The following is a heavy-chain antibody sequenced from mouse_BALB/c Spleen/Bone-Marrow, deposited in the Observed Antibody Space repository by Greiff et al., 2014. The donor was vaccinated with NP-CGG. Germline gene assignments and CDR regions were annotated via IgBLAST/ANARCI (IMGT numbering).Heavy chain of an antibody. CDR2: INPSSGYT. J-gene: IGHJ3*01. Sequence: VHLVESGAELARPGASVKMSCKASGYTFTSYTMHWVKQRPGQGLEWIGYINPSSGYTNYNQKFKDKATLTADKSSSTACMQLSSLTSEDSAVYYCARERNWDSFAYWGQGTLVTVSA. V-gene: IGHV1-4*01. CDR3: ARERNWDSFAY. CDR1: GYTFTSYT. D-gene: IGHD4-1*01.